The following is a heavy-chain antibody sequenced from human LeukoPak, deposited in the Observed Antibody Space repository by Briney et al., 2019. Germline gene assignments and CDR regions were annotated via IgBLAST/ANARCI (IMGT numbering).Heavy chain of an antibody. CDR2: ISAYNGNT. D-gene: IGHD4-23*01. CDR3: AREKVTYYYYYGMDV. V-gene: IGHV1-18*01. Sequence: ASVKVSCKASGYTFTSYGTSWVRQAPGQGLEWMGWISAYNGNTNYAQKLQGRVTMTTDTSTSTAYMELRSLRSDDTAVYYCAREKVTYYYYYGMDVWGQGTTVTVSS. CDR1: GYTFTSYG. J-gene: IGHJ6*02.